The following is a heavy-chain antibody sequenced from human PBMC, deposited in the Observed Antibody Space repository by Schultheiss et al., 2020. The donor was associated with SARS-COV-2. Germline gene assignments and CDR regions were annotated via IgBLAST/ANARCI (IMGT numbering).Heavy chain of an antibody. J-gene: IGHJ2*01. CDR3: ARVPTRVPAALPLFDWYFDL. CDR2: ISSSSSYI. Sequence: GGSLRLSCAASGFTFSSYAMSWVRQAPGKGLEWVSSISSSSSYIYYADSVKGRFTISRDNAKNSLYLQMNSLRAEDTAVYYCARVPTRVPAALPLFDWYFDLWGRGTLVTVSS. D-gene: IGHD2-2*01. V-gene: IGHV3-21*01. CDR1: GFTFSSYA.